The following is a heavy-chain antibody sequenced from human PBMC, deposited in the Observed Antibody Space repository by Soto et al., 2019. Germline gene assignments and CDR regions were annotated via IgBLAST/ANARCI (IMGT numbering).Heavy chain of an antibody. CDR1: GFTFSSYG. Sequence: QVQLVESGGGVVQPGRSLRLSCAASGFTFSSYGMHWVRQAPGKGLEWVAVIWYDGSNKYYADSVKGRFTISRDNSKNRLYLKMNGLRAGDTAVYYCARDLLNSSSGYSLYYYYGMDVWGKGTTVAVPS. D-gene: IGHD6-13*01. V-gene: IGHV3-33*01. CDR2: IWYDGSNK. J-gene: IGHJ6*04. CDR3: ARDLLNSSSGYSLYYYYGMDV.